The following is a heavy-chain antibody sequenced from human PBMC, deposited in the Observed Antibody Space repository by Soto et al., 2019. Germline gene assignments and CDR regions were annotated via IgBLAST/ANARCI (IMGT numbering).Heavy chain of an antibody. CDR2: IIPIFGTA. Sequence: SVKVSCKASGGTFSSYAISWVRQAPGQGLEWMGGIIPIFGTANYAQKFQGRVTITADESTSTAYMELSSLRSEDTAVYYCARVDCSGGSCYFSLYFQHWGQGTLVTVSS. J-gene: IGHJ1*01. CDR3: ARVDCSGGSCYFSLYFQH. D-gene: IGHD2-15*01. CDR1: GGTFSSYA. V-gene: IGHV1-69*13.